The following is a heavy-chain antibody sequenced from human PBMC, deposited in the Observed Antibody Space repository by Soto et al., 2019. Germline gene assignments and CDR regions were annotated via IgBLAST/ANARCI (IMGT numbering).Heavy chain of an antibody. J-gene: IGHJ3*01. CDR2: IHSDGSST. D-gene: IGHD1-26*01. CDR1: GFTFSYYW. Sequence: EVQLVESGGGLVRPGGSLRLSCAASGFTFSYYWMHWVRQAPGKGLVWVSRIHSDGSSTTYADIVKGRCIISRDNARNTVDLQMNGVRVEDTAVYYCARGDRGAFDLWGQGTVVTVSS. CDR3: ARGDRGAFDL. V-gene: IGHV3-74*01.